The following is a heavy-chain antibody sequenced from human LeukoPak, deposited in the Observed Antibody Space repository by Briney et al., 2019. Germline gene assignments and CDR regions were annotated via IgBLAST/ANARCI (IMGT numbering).Heavy chain of an antibody. CDR1: GFTFSSYS. D-gene: IGHD6-6*01. V-gene: IGHV3-21*01. Sequence: GGSLRLSCAASGFTFSSYSMNWVRQAPGKGLGWVSSISSSSSYIYYADSVKGRFTISRDNAKNSLYLQMNSLRAEATAVYYCARGIAAQGTDYWGQGTLVTVSS. J-gene: IGHJ4*02. CDR2: ISSSSSYI. CDR3: ARGIAAQGTDY.